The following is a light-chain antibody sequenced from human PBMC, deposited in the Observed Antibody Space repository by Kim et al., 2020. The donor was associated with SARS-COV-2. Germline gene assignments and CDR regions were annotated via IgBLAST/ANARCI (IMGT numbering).Light chain of an antibody. CDR3: QVWDSSSDLVV. CDR1: NIGSKS. V-gene: IGLV3-21*04. CDR2: YDS. J-gene: IGLJ2*01. Sequence: PGKTARITCGGNNIGSKSVHWDQQKPGQAPVLVIYYDSDRPSGIPERFSGSNSGNTATLTISRVEAGDEADYYCQVWDSSSDLVVFGGGTQLTVL.